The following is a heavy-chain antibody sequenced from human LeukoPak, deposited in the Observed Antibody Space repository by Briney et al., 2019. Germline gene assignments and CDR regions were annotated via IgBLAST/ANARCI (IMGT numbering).Heavy chain of an antibody. Sequence: GGSLRLSCAASVFTFSSYGMPSVRQAPGKGLERVAFIRYDGSNKYYADSVKGRFTISRDNSKNTLYLQMNSLRAEDTAVYYCAKDWLDTAMATGYYYYYMDVWGKGTTVTVSS. CDR3: AKDWLDTAMATGYYYYYMDV. V-gene: IGHV3-30*02. J-gene: IGHJ6*03. CDR2: IRYDGSNK. CDR1: VFTFSSYG. D-gene: IGHD5-18*01.